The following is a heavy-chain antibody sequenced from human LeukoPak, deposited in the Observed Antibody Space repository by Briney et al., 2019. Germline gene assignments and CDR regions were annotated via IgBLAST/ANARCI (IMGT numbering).Heavy chain of an antibody. J-gene: IGHJ4*02. CDR2: INPSGGSP. V-gene: IGHV1-46*01. CDR3: LRDGEGQRDY. D-gene: IGHD3-10*01. CDR1: GYTFTNYY. Sequence: ASVKVSCKASGYTFTNYYMLWVRQAPGQGLEWMGIINPSGGSPTYAHKFQGRVTMTGDTSTSTVYMELSSLRSEDTAVYYWLRDGEGQRDYWGQGTQVTVSS.